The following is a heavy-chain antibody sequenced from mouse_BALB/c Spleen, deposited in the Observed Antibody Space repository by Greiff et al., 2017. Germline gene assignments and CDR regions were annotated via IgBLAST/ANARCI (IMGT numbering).Heavy chain of an antibody. CDR2: ISSGGSYT. CDR1: GFTFSSYG. CDR3: ARHDGYDENYAMDY. V-gene: IGHV5-6*01. D-gene: IGHD2-2*01. J-gene: IGHJ4*01. Sequence: EVQGVESGGGLVQPGGSLKLSCAASGFTFSSYGMSWVRQTPDKRLEWVATISSGGSYTYYPDSVKGRFTISRDNAKNTLYLQMSSLKSEDTAMYYCARHDGYDENYAMDYWGQGTSVTVSS.